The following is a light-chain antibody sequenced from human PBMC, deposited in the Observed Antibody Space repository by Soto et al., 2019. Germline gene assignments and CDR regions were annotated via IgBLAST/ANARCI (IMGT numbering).Light chain of an antibody. V-gene: IGLV4-69*01. CDR1: SGHSNYA. J-gene: IGLJ2*01. CDR2: LNSDGSH. Sequence: QSALTQSPSASASLGASVKLTCTLSSGHSNYAIAWHQQQSEKGPRYLMKLNSDGSHSKGDGIPDRFSGSSSGAERYLTISSLQSEDEADYCQTWGSGIVVFGGGTKLTVL. CDR3: QTWGSGIVV.